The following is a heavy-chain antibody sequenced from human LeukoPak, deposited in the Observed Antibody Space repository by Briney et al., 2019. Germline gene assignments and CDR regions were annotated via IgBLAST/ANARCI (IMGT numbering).Heavy chain of an antibody. J-gene: IGHJ4*02. CDR2: IITIFGTA. CDR1: GGTFSSYA. V-gene: IGHV1-69*05. Sequence: SVTVSRKASGGTFSSYATSRVRQAPGQGLEWMGGIITIFGTANNAHRFQARVTITTDESASTAYMELRSLRSEDTTVYYCARAAFPDSSGYYFRFDYWGQGTLVTVSS. CDR3: ARAAFPDSSGYYFRFDY. D-gene: IGHD3-22*01.